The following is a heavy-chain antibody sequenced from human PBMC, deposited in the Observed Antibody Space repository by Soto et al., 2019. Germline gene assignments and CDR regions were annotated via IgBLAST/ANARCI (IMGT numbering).Heavy chain of an antibody. V-gene: IGHV1-3*05. CDR3: ASAVAVPADFDY. CDR2: INAGNGNT. J-gene: IGHJ4*02. D-gene: IGHD6-19*01. CDR1: GYTFTGYA. Sequence: QVQLVQSGAEEKKPGASVKVSCKASGYTFTGYAMHWVRQAPGQRLEWMGWINAGNGNTKYSQKFQGRVTITRDTSAGTAYMDLSSLRAEDTAVYYCASAVAVPADFDYWGQGTLVTVSS.